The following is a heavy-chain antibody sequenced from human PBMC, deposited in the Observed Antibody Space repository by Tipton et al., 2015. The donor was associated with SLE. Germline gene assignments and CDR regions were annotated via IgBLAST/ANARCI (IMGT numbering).Heavy chain of an antibody. CDR3: ARPLPKQWLPSAFDI. CDR2: ISHDGSNQ. J-gene: IGHJ3*02. V-gene: IGHV3-30*04. Sequence: SLRLSCVDSEFTLSNYIMHWVRQAPGKGLERVALISHDGSNQYYADSVKGRFTISRDNAKNSLYLQMNSLRPEDTALYYCARPLPKQWLPSAFDIWGRGTMVTVSS. D-gene: IGHD6-19*01. CDR1: EFTLSNYI.